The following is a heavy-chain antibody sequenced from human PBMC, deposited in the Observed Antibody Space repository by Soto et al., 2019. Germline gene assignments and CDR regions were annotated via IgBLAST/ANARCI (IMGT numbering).Heavy chain of an antibody. CDR1: GDSITSGNYY. Sequence: QVQLQESGPGLVKPSQTLSLTCIVSGDSITSGNYYWSWIRQHPGKGLEWIGYIHHSGNTYYIPSLNSRLSLSMNTSKNQFSLQLSSVTAADTALYYCARPNYDIFTGLSGFDMWGHGTMVTVSS. J-gene: IGHJ3*02. CDR2: IHHSGNT. CDR3: ARPNYDIFTGLSGFDM. V-gene: IGHV4-31*03. D-gene: IGHD3-9*01.